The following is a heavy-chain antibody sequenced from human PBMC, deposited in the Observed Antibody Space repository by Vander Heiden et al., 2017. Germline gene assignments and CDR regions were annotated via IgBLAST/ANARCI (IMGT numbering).Heavy chain of an antibody. Sequence: EVQLVESGGGLVKPGGSLRLSCAASGFTFSNAWMNWVRQAPGKGLEWVGRIKSKTEGGTTDYAAPVKGRFTISRDDSKNTLYLKMNSLKTEDTAVYYCTTDSRDDYWGQGTLVTVSS. CDR1: GFTFSNAW. CDR3: TTDSRDDY. J-gene: IGHJ4*02. CDR2: IKSKTEGGTT. V-gene: IGHV3-15*07.